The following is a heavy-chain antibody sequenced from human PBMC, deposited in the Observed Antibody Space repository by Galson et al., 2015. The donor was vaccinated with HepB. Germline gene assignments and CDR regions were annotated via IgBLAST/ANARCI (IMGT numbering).Heavy chain of an antibody. CDR1: GFTFSNAW. CDR2: IKSKTDGGTT. V-gene: IGHV3-15*01. Sequence: SLRLSCAASGFTFSNAWMSWVRQAPGKGLEWVGRIKSKTDGGTTDYAAPVKGRFTISRDDSKNTLYLQMNSLKTEDTAVYYCTTVPSIAAAGVYYFDYWGQGTLVTVSS. CDR3: TTVPSIAAAGVYYFDY. D-gene: IGHD6-13*01. J-gene: IGHJ4*02.